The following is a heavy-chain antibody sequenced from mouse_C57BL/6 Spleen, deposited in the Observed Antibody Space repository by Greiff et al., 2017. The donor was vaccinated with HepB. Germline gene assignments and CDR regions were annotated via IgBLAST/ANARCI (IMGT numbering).Heavy chain of an antibody. CDR2: IYPGDGDT. CDR1: GYEFSSSW. V-gene: IGHV1-82*01. Sequence: VQLQQSGPELVKPGASVKISCKASGYEFSSSWMNWVKQRPGKGLEWIGRIYPGDGDTNYNGKFKGKATLTADKSSSTAYMQLSSLTSEDSAVYFCARLGGFYAMDYWGQGTSGTVSS. J-gene: IGHJ4*01. CDR3: ARLGGFYAMDY.